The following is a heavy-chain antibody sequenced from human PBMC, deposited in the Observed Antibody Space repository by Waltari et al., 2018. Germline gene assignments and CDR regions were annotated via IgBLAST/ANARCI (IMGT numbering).Heavy chain of an antibody. CDR1: GYTFTGYY. D-gene: IGHD5-12*01. J-gene: IGHJ3*02. CDR3: ARGGGDGYNLGDDAFDI. V-gene: IGHV1-2*02. CDR2: INPNSGGT. Sequence: QVQLVQSGAEVKKPGASVKVSCKASGYTFTGYYMHWVRQAPGPGLEWMGWINPNSGGTNYAQKFQGRVTMTRDTSISTAYMELSRLRSDDTAVYYCARGGGDGYNLGDDAFDIWGQGTMVTVSS.